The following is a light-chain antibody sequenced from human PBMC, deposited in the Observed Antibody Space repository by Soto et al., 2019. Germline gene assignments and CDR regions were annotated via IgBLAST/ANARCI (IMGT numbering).Light chain of an antibody. CDR2: GAS. V-gene: IGKV3-20*01. CDR3: QQYGSAPLT. J-gene: IGKJ4*01. CDR1: QNVNNNY. Sequence: LSPGERATLSCRASQNVNNNYLAWYQQKPGQAPRLLIYGASRRATDIPDRFSGSGSGTDFTLTISRLEPEDSAVYSCQQYGSAPLTFGGGTKVDIK.